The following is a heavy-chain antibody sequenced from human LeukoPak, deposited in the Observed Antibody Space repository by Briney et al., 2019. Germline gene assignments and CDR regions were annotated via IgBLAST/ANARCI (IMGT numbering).Heavy chain of an antibody. D-gene: IGHD6-19*01. Sequence: PSETLSLTCTVSGGSISSYYWSWIRQPPGKGLEWIGYIYYSGSTNYNPSLKSRVTISVDTSKNQFSLKLSSVTAADTAVYYCARCLGSSGWYLMVVDYWGQGTLVTVSS. CDR3: ARCLGSSGWYLMVVDY. CDR1: GGSISSYY. J-gene: IGHJ4*02. V-gene: IGHV4-59*01. CDR2: IYYSGST.